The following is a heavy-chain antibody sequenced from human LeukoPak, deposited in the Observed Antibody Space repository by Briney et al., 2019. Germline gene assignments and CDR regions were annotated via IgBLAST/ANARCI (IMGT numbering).Heavy chain of an antibody. CDR3: ARDVGYYDILTDTPRMDV. Sequence: GGSLRLSCAASGFTFNTYSMNRVRQAPGKGLEWVSSISSSSSSYIYYADSVKGRFTISRDNAKNSLYLQMNSLRAEDTAVYYCARDVGYYDILTDTPRMDVWGQGTTVTVSS. D-gene: IGHD3-9*01. J-gene: IGHJ6*02. V-gene: IGHV3-21*01. CDR1: GFTFNTYS. CDR2: ISSSSSSYI.